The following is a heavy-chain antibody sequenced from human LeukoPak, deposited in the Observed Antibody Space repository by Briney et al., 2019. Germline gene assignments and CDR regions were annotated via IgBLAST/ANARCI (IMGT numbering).Heavy chain of an antibody. V-gene: IGHV4-38-2*02. J-gene: IGHJ4*02. CDR3: ARRSRLYKHETTGYHDS. Sequence: SETLSLTCTVSGYSISSGYYWAWIRQPPGKGLEWIASVFYSGTTYYNPSLKSRVIISMDTSRKQISLRLSSVTATDTAIYYCARRSRLYKHETTGYHDSWGQGTLVTVSS. CDR2: VFYSGTT. CDR1: GYSISSGYY. D-gene: IGHD3-9*01.